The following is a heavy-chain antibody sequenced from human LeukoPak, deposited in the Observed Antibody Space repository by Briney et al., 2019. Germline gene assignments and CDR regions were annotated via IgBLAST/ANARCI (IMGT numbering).Heavy chain of an antibody. CDR3: ARGPDILTGHNWFDP. V-gene: IGHV4-34*01. J-gene: IGHJ5*02. D-gene: IGHD3-9*01. CDR2: INHSGST. Sequence: PSETLSLTCAVYGGSFSGYYWSWIRQPPGKGLEWIGEINHSGSTNYNPPLKSRVTISVDTSKNQFSLKLSSVTAADTAVYYCARGPDILTGHNWFDPWGQGTLVTVSS. CDR1: GGSFSGYY.